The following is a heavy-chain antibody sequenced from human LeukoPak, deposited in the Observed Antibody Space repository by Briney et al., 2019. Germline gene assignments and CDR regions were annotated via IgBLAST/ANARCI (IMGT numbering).Heavy chain of an antibody. CDR2: ISSSSYI. Sequence: PGGSLRLSCAASGFTFSSYSMNWVRQAPGKGLEWVSSISSSSYIYYADSVKGRFTISRDNAKNSLYLQMNSLRAEDTAVYYCAILDVVVTASFDYWGQGTLVTVSS. CDR3: AILDVVVTASFDY. J-gene: IGHJ4*02. D-gene: IGHD2-21*02. CDR1: GFTFSSYS. V-gene: IGHV3-21*01.